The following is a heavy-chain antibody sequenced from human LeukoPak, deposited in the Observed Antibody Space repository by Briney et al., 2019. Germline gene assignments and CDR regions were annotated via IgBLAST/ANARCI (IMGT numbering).Heavy chain of an antibody. Sequence: SETLSLTCTVSGGSISSYYWSWIRKPPGKGLDWIGYIYYSGSTNYNPSLKSRVTISVDTSKNQFSLKLSSVTAADTAVYYCARVTYSSSWYWFDPWGQGTLVTVSS. CDR2: IYYSGST. V-gene: IGHV4-59*01. J-gene: IGHJ5*02. D-gene: IGHD6-13*01. CDR3: ARVTYSSSWYWFDP. CDR1: GGSISSYY.